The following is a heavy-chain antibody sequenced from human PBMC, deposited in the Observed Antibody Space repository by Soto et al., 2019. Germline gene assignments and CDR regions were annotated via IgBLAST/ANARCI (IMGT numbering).Heavy chain of an antibody. D-gene: IGHD2-2*01. V-gene: IGHV1-8*01. J-gene: IGHJ4*02. Sequence: SVKVSCKASGYTFTSYDINWVRQATGQGLEWMGWMNPNSGNTGYAQKFQGRVTMTRNTSIRTAYMELSSLRSEDTAVYYCAREGYCSSTSCPLFIDYWGQGTLVTGSS. CDR3: AREGYCSSTSCPLFIDY. CDR1: GYTFTSYD. CDR2: MNPNSGNT.